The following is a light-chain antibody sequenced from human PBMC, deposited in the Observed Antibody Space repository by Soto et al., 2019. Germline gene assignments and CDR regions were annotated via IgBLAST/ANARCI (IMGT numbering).Light chain of an antibody. CDR2: GAS. CDR3: QQYGSSPRT. V-gene: IGKV3-20*01. CDR1: QSVSSSF. J-gene: IGKJ5*01. Sequence: EIVLTQSPGTLSLSPGERATLSCRASQSVSSSFLAWYQQKVGQAPRLLIYGASSRATGIPDRFSDSGSGTDFTLTISRLEPEDFAVYYCQQYGSSPRTFGQGTRLEIK.